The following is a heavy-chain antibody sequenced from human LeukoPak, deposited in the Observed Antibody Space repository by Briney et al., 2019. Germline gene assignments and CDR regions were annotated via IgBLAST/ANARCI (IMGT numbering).Heavy chain of an antibody. V-gene: IGHV4-34*01. D-gene: IGHD3-10*01. CDR3: ARESENGSGSYYNVPHFDY. CDR1: GGSFSGYY. Sequence: SETLSLTCAVYGGSFSGYYWSWIRQPPGKGLEWIGEINHSGSTNYNPSLKSRVTISVDTSKNQFSLKLSSVTAADTAVYYCARESENGSGSYYNVPHFDYWGQGTLVTVSS. J-gene: IGHJ4*02. CDR2: INHSGST.